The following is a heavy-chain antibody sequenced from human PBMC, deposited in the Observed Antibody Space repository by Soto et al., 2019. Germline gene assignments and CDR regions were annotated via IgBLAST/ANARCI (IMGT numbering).Heavy chain of an antibody. V-gene: IGHV1-24*01. CDR3: ATDMRNGACSDWCGMDV. Sequence: QVQLVQSGAEVKKPGASVKVSCKVSGYTLTELSMHWVRQAPGKGLEWMGGFDPEDGETIYAQKFQGRVTMTADTSTDTAYMELSSLRSEDTAVYYCATDMRNGACSDWCGMDVWGQGTTVTVSS. D-gene: IGHD3-9*01. CDR1: GYTLTELS. J-gene: IGHJ6*02. CDR2: FDPEDGET.